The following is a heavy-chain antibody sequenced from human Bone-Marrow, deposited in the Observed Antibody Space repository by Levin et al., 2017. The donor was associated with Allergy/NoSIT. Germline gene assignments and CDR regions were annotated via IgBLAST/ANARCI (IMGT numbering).Heavy chain of an antibody. CDR1: GGSFTGYF. J-gene: IGHJ4*02. D-gene: IGHD3-10*01. V-gene: IGHV4-34*01. CDR3: ARGGRWSFSYYFDY. Sequence: SQTLSLTCAVSGGSFTGYFWTWIRQPPGKGLEWIGKINHSGSTKYNPSLRSRVTISVDTSKKEFSLNLTSVTAADTAVFYCARGGRWSFSYYFDYWGQGSRVTVSS. CDR2: INHSGST.